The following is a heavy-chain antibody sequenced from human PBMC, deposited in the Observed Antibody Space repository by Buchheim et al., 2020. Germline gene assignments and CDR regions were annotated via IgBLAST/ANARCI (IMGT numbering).Heavy chain of an antibody. J-gene: IGHJ6*03. CDR2: INSDGSTA. Sequence: EVQLVESGGGLVQPGGSLRLSCAASGFTFSSRWMHWVRQAPGKGLVWVSHINSDGSTATYADSVKGRFTISRDNSKNTLYLQMNSLRVEDTAVYYCARRVYSTYYYMDVWGKGTT. CDR1: GFTFSSRW. D-gene: IGHD4-11*01. V-gene: IGHV3-74*01. CDR3: ARRVYSTYYYMDV.